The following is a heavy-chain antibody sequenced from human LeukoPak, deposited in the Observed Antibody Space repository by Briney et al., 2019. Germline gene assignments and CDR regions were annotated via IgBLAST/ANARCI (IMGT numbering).Heavy chain of an antibody. D-gene: IGHD6-19*01. J-gene: IGHJ4*02. Sequence: PGGSLRLSCTATGFTFSSYWMSWDRQAPGKGLEWVANTKGDESEQYTLDSVKGRFTVSRDYAKSSMSLQMNSLRAEDTAVYYCVRDGRSGWHFDYWGQGILVTVSS. CDR2: TKGDESEQ. CDR3: VRDGRSGWHFDY. V-gene: IGHV3-7*01. CDR1: GFTFSSYW.